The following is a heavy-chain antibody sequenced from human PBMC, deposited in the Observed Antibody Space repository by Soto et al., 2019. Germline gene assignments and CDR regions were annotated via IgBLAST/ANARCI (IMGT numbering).Heavy chain of an antibody. CDR2: IYHSGST. CDR1: GGSISSGGYS. J-gene: IGHJ3*02. Sequence: PSETLSLTCAVSGGSISSGGYSWSWIRQPPGKGLEWIGYIYHSGSTYYNPSLKSRVTISVDRSKNQFSLKLSSVTAADTAVYYCARVEGGPRGLDAFDIWGQGTMVTVSS. D-gene: IGHD2-15*01. CDR3: ARVEGGPRGLDAFDI. V-gene: IGHV4-30-2*01.